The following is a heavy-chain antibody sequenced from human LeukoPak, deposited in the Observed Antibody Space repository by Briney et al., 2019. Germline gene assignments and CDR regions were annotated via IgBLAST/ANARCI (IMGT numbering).Heavy chain of an antibody. CDR3: ARWRYCSGGSCYRGLGWFDP. D-gene: IGHD2-15*01. Sequence: ASVKVSCKASGYTFTSYGISWVRQAPGQGLEWMGWISAYNGNTNHAQKLQGRVTMTTDTSTSTAYMELRSLRSDDTAVYYCARWRYCSGGSCYRGLGWFDPWGQGTLVTVSS. CDR1: GYTFTSYG. J-gene: IGHJ5*02. V-gene: IGHV1-18*01. CDR2: ISAYNGNT.